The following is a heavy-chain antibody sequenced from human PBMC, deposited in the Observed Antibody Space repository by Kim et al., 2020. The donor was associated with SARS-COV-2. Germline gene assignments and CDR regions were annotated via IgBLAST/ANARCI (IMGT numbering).Heavy chain of an antibody. V-gene: IGHV6-1*01. CDR3: ARDTPGQKAYDI. J-gene: IGHJ3*02. Sequence: DYAGTVKSRITITADTSKNQCSLQLNSVSPEYTAVYYCARDTPGQKAYDIWGQGTMVTVSS.